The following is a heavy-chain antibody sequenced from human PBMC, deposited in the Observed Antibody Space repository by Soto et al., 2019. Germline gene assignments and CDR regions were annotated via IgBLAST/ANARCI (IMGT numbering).Heavy chain of an antibody. V-gene: IGHV3-74*01. J-gene: IGHJ5*02. CDR3: ARPPYCGGDCYYNWLDP. CDR1: GFTFSSYW. D-gene: IGHD2-21*02. CDR2: INSDGSST. Sequence: PGGSLRLSCAASGFTFSSYWMHWVRQAPVKGLVWVSRINSDGSSTSYADSVKGRFTISRDNAKNTLYLQMNSLRAEDTAVYYCARPPYCGGDCYYNWLDPWGQGTLVTVSS.